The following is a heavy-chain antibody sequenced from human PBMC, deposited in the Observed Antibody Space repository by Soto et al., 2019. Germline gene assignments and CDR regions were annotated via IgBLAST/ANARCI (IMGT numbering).Heavy chain of an antibody. CDR3: TRAPSAYSRGYGMDV. D-gene: IGHD5-18*01. Sequence: SETLSLTCTVSGGSISNYYWSWIRQPPGKGLEWIGYVYYRATTNYNPSLKSRVTISVDTSKNQFSLKMNSVTAADTAVYFCTRAPSAYSRGYGMDVWGQGTTVTAP. J-gene: IGHJ6*02. CDR2: VYYRATT. V-gene: IGHV4-59*01. CDR1: GGSISNYY.